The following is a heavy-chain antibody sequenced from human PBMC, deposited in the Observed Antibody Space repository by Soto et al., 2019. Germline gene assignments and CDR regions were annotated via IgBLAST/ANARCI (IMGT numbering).Heavy chain of an antibody. D-gene: IGHD3-10*01. CDR3: ARAYGSGSYYVWFDP. CDR1: GFTFSSYS. Sequence: PGGSLRLSCAASGFTFSSYSMNWVRQAPGKGLEWVSSISSSGSTIYYADSVKGRFTISRDNAKNSLYLQMNSLRAEDTAVYYCARAYGSGSYYVWFDPWGQGTLVTVSS. J-gene: IGHJ5*02. V-gene: IGHV3-48*04. CDR2: ISSSGSTI.